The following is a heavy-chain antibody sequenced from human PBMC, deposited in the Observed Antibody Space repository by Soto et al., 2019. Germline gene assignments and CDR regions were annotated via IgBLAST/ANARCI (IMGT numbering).Heavy chain of an antibody. Sequence: QVQLVESGGGVVQPGRSLRLSCAASGFTFSSYGLHWVRQAPGKGLEWVAVIWYDGSNKYYADSVKGRFTISRDNSKNSLYLQMNCLRDEYTSLDYCAREGDYYYSSGYFDYWGQGTLVTVSS. CDR2: IWYDGSNK. CDR1: GFTFSSYG. V-gene: IGHV3-33*01. D-gene: IGHD3-22*01. CDR3: AREGDYYYSSGYFDY. J-gene: IGHJ4*02.